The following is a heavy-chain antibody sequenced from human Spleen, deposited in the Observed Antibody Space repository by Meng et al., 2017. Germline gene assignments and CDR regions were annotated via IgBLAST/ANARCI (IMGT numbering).Heavy chain of an antibody. Sequence: SEILSFTCTAPGYSISSGYYWGWIRQPPGKGLEWIGSIYHSGSTYYNPSLKSRVTISVDTSKNQFSLKLSSVTAADTAVYYCARGIAVAGIMTNDAFDIWGQGTMVTVSS. CDR2: IYHSGST. CDR3: ARGIAVAGIMTNDAFDI. D-gene: IGHD6-19*01. J-gene: IGHJ3*02. V-gene: IGHV4-38-2*02. CDR1: GYSISSGYY.